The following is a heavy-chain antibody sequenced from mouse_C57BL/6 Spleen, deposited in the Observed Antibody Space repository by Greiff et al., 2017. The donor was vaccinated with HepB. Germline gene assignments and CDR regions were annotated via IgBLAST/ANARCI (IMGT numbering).Heavy chain of an antibody. D-gene: IGHD2-4*01. V-gene: IGHV5-17*01. CDR1: GFTFSDYG. Sequence: EVKLMESGGGLVKPGGSLKLSCAASGFTFSDYGMHWVCQAPEKGLEWVAYISSGSSTIYYADTVKGRFTISRDNAKNTLFLQMTSLRSEDTAMYYCARNDYGFAYWGQGTLVTVSA. CDR2: ISSGSSTI. J-gene: IGHJ3*01. CDR3: ARNDYGFAY.